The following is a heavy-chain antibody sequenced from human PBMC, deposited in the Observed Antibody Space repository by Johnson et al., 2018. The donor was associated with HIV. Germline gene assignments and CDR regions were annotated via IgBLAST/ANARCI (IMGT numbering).Heavy chain of an antibody. Sequence: VQLVESGGGLVKPGGSLRLSCAASGFTFSSYWMSWVRQAPGKGLEWVSYISSSGSTIYYADSVKGRFTISRDSSKNTLYLEMNGLRAEDTAVYYCARDLTGSYAVDIWGHGTMVTVSS. CDR1: GFTFSSYW. CDR2: ISSSGSTI. D-gene: IGHD1-26*01. CDR3: ARDLTGSYAVDI. V-gene: IGHV3-48*01. J-gene: IGHJ3*02.